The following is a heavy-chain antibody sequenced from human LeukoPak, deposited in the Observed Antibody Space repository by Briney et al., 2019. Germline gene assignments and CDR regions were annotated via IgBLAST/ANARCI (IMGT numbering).Heavy chain of an antibody. CDR2: VDPEDGET. Sequence: ASVKISCKVSGYTFTDNYMHWVQLAPGKGLEWMGLVDPEDGETIYAENFQGRITITADTSTDTAYMELTSLRSEDTALYYCATGTVVGRGYYAMDVWGQGTTVTVSS. J-gene: IGHJ6*02. D-gene: IGHD4-23*01. CDR1: GYTFTDNY. CDR3: ATGTVVGRGYYAMDV. V-gene: IGHV1-69-2*01.